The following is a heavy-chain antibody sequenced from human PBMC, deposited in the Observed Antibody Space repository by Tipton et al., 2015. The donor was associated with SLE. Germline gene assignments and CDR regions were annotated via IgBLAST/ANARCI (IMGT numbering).Heavy chain of an antibody. CDR3: TRQPRGINGFDP. Sequence: TLSLTCTVSGGSISSYYWSWIRQPPGKGLEWIGYIYYSGSTNYNPSLKSRVTISLDTSKNQFSLKLSSVTAADTAVYYCTRQPRGINGFDPWGQGTLVTVSS. V-gene: IGHV4-59*08. CDR2: IYYSGST. CDR1: GGSISSYY. J-gene: IGHJ5*02.